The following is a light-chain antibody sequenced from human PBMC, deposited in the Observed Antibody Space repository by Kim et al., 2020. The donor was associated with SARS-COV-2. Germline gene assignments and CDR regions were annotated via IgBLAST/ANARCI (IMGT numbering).Light chain of an antibody. Sequence: EVVLTQSPGTLSLSPGERATLSCRASQSVSSTSLAWYQHKPGQAPRLLIYGASSRATGIPDRFSGSGSGTDFTLTIRRLEPEDFAVYYCQQYDTSPRTFGQGTKVDIK. J-gene: IGKJ1*01. CDR3: QQYDTSPRT. CDR1: QSVSSTS. V-gene: IGKV3-20*01. CDR2: GAS.